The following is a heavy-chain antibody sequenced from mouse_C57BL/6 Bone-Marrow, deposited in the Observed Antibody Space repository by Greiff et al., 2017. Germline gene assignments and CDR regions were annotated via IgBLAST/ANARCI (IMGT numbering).Heavy chain of an antibody. CDR3: ARGDYGSSIDY. Sequence: ESGPGLVKPSQSLSLTCSVTGYSITSGYYWNWIRQFPGNKLEWMGYISYNGSNNYNPSLKNRISITRDTSKNQFFLKLNSVTTEDTATYSCARGDYGSSIDYWGQGTTLTVSS. J-gene: IGHJ2*01. CDR2: ISYNGSN. CDR1: GYSITSGYY. V-gene: IGHV3-6*01. D-gene: IGHD1-1*01.